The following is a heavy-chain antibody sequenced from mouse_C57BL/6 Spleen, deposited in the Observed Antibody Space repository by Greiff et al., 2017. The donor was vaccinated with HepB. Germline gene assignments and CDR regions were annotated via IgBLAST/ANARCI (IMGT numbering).Heavy chain of an antibody. CDR2: INPNNGGT. V-gene: IGHV1-18*01. Sequence: EVQLQQSGPELVKPGASVKIPCKASGYTFTDYNMDWVKQSHGKSLEWIGDINPNNGGTIYNQKFKGKATLTADNSSSTAYMELRSLTSEDTAVYYRARPSSYSNLYYIDYWGQGTTLTVSS. D-gene: IGHD2-5*01. CDR1: GYTFTDYN. J-gene: IGHJ2*01. CDR3: ARPSSYSNLYYIDY.